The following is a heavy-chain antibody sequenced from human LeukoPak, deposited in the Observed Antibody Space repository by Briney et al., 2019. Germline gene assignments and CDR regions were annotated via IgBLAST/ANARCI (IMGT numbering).Heavy chain of an antibody. Sequence: GGFLRLSCAASGFVFSTYAMNWVRQAPGRGLEWVANIEEDGSEKFYVDSVKGRFTISRDNAKNSLYLQMNSLTADDTAVYYCATHWDYWGQGTLVTVSS. V-gene: IGHV3-7*01. CDR2: IEEDGSEK. CDR3: ATHWDY. J-gene: IGHJ4*02. CDR1: GFVFSTYA.